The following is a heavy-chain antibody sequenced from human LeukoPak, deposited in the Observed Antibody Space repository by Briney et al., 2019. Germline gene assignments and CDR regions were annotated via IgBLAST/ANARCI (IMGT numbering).Heavy chain of an antibody. D-gene: IGHD5-18*01. CDR3: ARDSGGFSLDL. CDR2: ISSSSSII. V-gene: IGHV3-48*04. J-gene: IGHJ5*02. CDR1: QFIFSTYS. Sequence: PGGSLRLSCAASQFIFSTYSMNWVRQAPGKGLEWFSYISSSSSIIYYADSVKGRFTISRDNAKNALYLQMNSLSAEDTAVYYCARDSGGFSLDLWGQGTLVTVSS.